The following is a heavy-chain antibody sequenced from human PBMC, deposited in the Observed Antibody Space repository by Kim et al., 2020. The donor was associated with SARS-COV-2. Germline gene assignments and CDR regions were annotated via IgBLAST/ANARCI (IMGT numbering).Heavy chain of an antibody. V-gene: IGHV1-24*01. CDR3: AIYPKMDIYNSGSYYFSY. CDR2: FDPEDGET. Sequence: ASVKVSCKVSGYTLTELSMHWVRQAPGKGLEWMGGFDPEDGETIYAQKFQGRVTMTEDTSTDTAYMELSSLRSEDTAVYYCAIYPKMDIYNSGSYYFSYWGQGTLVTVSS. CDR1: GYTLTELS. D-gene: IGHD1-26*01. J-gene: IGHJ4*02.